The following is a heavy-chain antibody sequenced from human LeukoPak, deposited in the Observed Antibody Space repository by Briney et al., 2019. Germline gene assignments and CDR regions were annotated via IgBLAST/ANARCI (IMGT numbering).Heavy chain of an antibody. CDR1: GFTSSSYS. CDR3: ARDLDGGDPIDY. CDR2: ISSVSSTI. D-gene: IGHD4-17*01. J-gene: IGHJ4*02. V-gene: IGHV3-48*02. Sequence: GGSLRLSCAASGFTSSSYSMNWVRQAPGKGLEWLSYISSVSSTIYYADSVRGRFTISRDNAKNSLYLQMNRLRDEDTAVYYCARDLDGGDPIDYWGQGTLVTVSS.